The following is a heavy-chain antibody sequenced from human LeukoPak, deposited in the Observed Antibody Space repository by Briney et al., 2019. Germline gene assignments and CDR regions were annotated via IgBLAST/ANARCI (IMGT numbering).Heavy chain of an antibody. CDR2: IYTSGST. V-gene: IGHV4-61*02. CDR1: GGSISSGSYY. D-gene: IGHD3-3*01. J-gene: IGHJ5*02. CDR3: ARGYYDFWSGYSNTNWFDP. Sequence: SETLSLTCTVSGGSISSGSYYWSWIRQPAGKGLEWIARIYTSGSTNYNPSLKSRVTISVDTSKNQFSLKLSSVTAADTAVYYCARGYYDFWSGYSNTNWFDPWGQGTLVTVSS.